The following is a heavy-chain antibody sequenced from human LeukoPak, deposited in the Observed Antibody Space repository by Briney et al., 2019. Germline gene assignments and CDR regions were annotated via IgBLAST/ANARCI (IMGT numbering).Heavy chain of an antibody. CDR1: GGSISSSSYY. CDR2: IYYSGST. CDR3: ARVGRARDGYNYGY. D-gene: IGHD5-24*01. Sequence: SETLSLTCTVSGGSISSSSYYWGWIRQPPGKGLEWIGSIYYSGSTYYNPSLKSRVTISVDTSKNQFSLKLSSVTAADTAVYYCARVGRARDGYNYGYWGQGTLVTVSS. V-gene: IGHV4-39*07. J-gene: IGHJ4*02.